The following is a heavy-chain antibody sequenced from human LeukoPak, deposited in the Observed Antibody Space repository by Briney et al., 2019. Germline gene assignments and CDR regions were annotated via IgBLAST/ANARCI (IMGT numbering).Heavy chain of an antibody. D-gene: IGHD5-24*01. J-gene: IGHJ4*02. V-gene: IGHV3-23*01. CDR3: AKDLLGYNSLDFDY. CDR2: ITSSGDST. CDR1: GFTFSNYA. Sequence: AGGSLRLSCVASGFTFSNYAMSWVRQAPGKGLEWVSAITSSGDSTSYADSVKGRFTLSRDNSKNTLYLQMNSLRAEDTAVYYCAKDLLGYNSLDFDYWGQGTLVTVSS.